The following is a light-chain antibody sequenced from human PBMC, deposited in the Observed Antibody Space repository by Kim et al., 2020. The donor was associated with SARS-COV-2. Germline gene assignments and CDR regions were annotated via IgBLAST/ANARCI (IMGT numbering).Light chain of an antibody. J-gene: IGLJ3*02. V-gene: IGLV2-14*03. Sequence: QSVLTQPASVSGSPGQSITISCTGSSSDVGGYNYVSWYQHHPGKAPKLMIYDVTKRPSGVSNRFSGSKSGDTASLTISGLQAEDEADYYCSSYSSSNTWVFGGGTQLTVL. CDR1: SSDVGGYNY. CDR2: DVT. CDR3: SSYSSSNTWV.